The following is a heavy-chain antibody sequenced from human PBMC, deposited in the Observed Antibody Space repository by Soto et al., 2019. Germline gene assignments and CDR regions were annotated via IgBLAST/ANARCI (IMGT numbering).Heavy chain of an antibody. CDR2: ISNDGSNY. D-gene: IGHD3-3*01. Sequence: QVQLVESGGGVVQPGRSLRLSCAASGFTFTSYAMHWVRQAPGKGLEWVAVISNDGSNYYYADSGKGRFTISRDNTKNSLFLQMSSRRGEDSGVYYCARGSTLAIFDYGMDVWCQGTTVTVSS. CDR1: GFTFTSYA. CDR3: ARGSTLAIFDYGMDV. V-gene: IGHV3-30-3*01. J-gene: IGHJ6*02.